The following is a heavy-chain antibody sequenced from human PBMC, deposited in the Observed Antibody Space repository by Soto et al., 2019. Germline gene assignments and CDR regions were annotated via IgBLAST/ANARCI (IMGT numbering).Heavy chain of an antibody. CDR1: GFTFGNYW. Sequence: EVQLVESGGGLVQPGGSLRLSCAACGFTFGNYWMYWVRQAPGKGLVWVSRINSDGSVSSYADSVKGRLTISRDNVKNTLYLQMDSLRVEDTAVYYCARGDCVGGTCYSLAGSFYYYMDVWGKGTTVTVFS. CDR2: INSDGSVS. CDR3: ARGDCVGGTCYSLAGSFYYYMDV. V-gene: IGHV3-74*01. J-gene: IGHJ6*03. D-gene: IGHD2-15*01.